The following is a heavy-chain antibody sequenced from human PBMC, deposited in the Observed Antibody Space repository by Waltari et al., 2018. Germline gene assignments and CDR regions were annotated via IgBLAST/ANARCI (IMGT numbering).Heavy chain of an antibody. V-gene: IGHV5-51*01. Sequence: EVQLVQSGAEVKKPGESLVISCKASGYSFTSYWIAGGRQRPGKGLEWMGFIHPGESDTTYSPSFQGQVTISVDKSIRTAYLQLNSLKASDTAVYYCARQADHNILTGYLYYFDYWGQGTLVTVSS. CDR2: IHPGESDT. CDR1: GYSFTSYW. CDR3: ARQADHNILTGYLYYFDY. J-gene: IGHJ4*02. D-gene: IGHD3-9*01.